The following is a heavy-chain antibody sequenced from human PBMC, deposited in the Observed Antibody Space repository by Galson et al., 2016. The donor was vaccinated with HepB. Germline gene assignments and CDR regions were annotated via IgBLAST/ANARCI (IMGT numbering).Heavy chain of an antibody. CDR1: GFSFSHYA. CDR3: VRDSGDY. CDR2: ISYDGGIQ. J-gene: IGHJ4*01. V-gene: IGHV3-30*01. Sequence: LRLSCAASGFSFSHYAMHWVRQAPGKGLQWVAFISYDGGIQHHADSVKGRFTFSRDNSKNTLYLQMNSLRVDDTAMYHCVRDSGDYWGQGNLVTVSS. D-gene: IGHD1-26*01.